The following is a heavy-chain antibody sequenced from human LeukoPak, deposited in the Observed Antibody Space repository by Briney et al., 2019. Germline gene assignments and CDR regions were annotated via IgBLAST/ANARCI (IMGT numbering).Heavy chain of an antibody. Sequence: SETLSLTCAVYGGSFSGYYWSWIRQPPGKGLEWIGEINHSGSTNYNPSLKSRVTISVDTSKNQFSLKLSSVTAADTAVYYCARGGSSSWYRTLCFDYWGQGTLVTVSS. CDR3: ARGGSSSWYRTLCFDY. CDR1: GGSFSGYY. J-gene: IGHJ4*02. D-gene: IGHD6-13*01. V-gene: IGHV4-34*01. CDR2: INHSGST.